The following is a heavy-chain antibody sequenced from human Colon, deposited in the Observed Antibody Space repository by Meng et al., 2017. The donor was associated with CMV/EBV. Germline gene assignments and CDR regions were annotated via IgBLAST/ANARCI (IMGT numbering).Heavy chain of an antibody. CDR2: INPNNGGT. J-gene: IGHJ6*02. V-gene: IGHV1-2*02. CDR1: GYTFSGCY. D-gene: IGHD5-12*01. CDR3: ARTRKWLPDDGLDV. Sequence: ASVKVSCKASGYTFSGCYLHWVRQAPGQGLEWMGWINPNNGGTIYAQKFQGRVTMTRDTSISTASMELSGLRCDDTAVYYCARTRKWLPDDGLDVWGQGTTVTVSS.